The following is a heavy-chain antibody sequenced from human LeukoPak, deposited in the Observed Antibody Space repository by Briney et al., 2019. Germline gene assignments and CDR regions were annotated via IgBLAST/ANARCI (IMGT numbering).Heavy chain of an antibody. J-gene: IGHJ4*02. Sequence: GGPLRLSCAASGFTVSSNYMSWVRQAPGKGLEWVSVIYSGGSTYYADSVKGRFTISRDNPKNTLYLQMNRLSAEDTAMYYCERVGDYGRGEIDYWGQGTLVTVSS. D-gene: IGHD4-17*01. CDR1: GFTVSSNY. CDR2: IYSGGST. CDR3: ERVGDYGRGEIDY. V-gene: IGHV3-66*02.